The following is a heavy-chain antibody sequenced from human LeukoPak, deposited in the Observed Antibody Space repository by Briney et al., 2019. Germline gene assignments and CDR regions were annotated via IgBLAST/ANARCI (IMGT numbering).Heavy chain of an antibody. J-gene: IGHJ4*02. CDR2: INPNSGGT. V-gene: IGHV1-2*02. Sequence: GASVKVSCKAYGYTFTGYYMHWVRQAPGQGLEWMGWINPNSGGTNYAQKFQGRVTMTRDTSISTAYMELSRLRSDDTAVYYCARVSWELLNGFDYWGQGTLVTVSS. D-gene: IGHD1-26*01. CDR3: ARVSWELLNGFDY. CDR1: GYTFTGYY.